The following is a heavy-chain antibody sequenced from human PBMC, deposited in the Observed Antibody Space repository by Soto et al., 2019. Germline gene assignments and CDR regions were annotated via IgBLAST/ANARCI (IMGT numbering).Heavy chain of an antibody. CDR2: IIPMFGTA. J-gene: IGHJ4*02. Sequence: QVQLVQSGAEVKKPESSVKVSCKAPGGTFSTYAISWVRQAPGQGLEWMGGIIPMFGTANYAQRFQDRVTITADESTITVYMELSSLRSEDTAVYFCASGIQLWLRQINNGYSGWGQGTLVTVSS. D-gene: IGHD5-18*01. CDR3: ASGIQLWLRQINNGYSG. CDR1: GGTFSTYA. V-gene: IGHV1-69*12.